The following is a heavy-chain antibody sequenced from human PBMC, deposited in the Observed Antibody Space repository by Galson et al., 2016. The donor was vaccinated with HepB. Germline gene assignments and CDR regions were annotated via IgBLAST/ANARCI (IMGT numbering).Heavy chain of an antibody. CDR1: GGSISSTTHY. J-gene: IGHJ4*02. CDR3: ARHIAVTGTRGFDY. Sequence: SETLSLTCTVSGGSISSTTHYWAWIRQSPGKGLDWIGEIYHDGRTHLNPSLQSRVTVSIDKSKNQVSLTLNSVTAADTAMYYCARHIAVTGTRGFDYWGQGTLVTVSS. CDR2: IYHDGRT. V-gene: IGHV4-39*01. D-gene: IGHD6-19*01.